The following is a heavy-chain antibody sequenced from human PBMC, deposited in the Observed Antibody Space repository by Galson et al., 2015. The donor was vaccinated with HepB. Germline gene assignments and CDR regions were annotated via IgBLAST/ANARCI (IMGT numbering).Heavy chain of an antibody. D-gene: IGHD6-13*01. V-gene: IGHV3-23*01. Sequence: LRLSCAASGFTFTTYAMTWVRQAPGKGLEWVSAISGSGGSTYYSDSVKGRFSISRDNSKNTLFLQLNSLRAEDTAVYYCAKETSSWGTFDYWGQGTTVTVSS. CDR1: GFTFTTYA. CDR2: ISGSGGST. J-gene: IGHJ4*03. CDR3: AKETSSWGTFDY.